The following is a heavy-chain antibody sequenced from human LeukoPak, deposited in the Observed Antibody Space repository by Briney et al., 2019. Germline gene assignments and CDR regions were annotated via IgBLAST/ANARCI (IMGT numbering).Heavy chain of an antibody. V-gene: IGHV3-7*03. Sequence: GGSLRLSCAASGFTFSSYGMHWVRQAPGKGLEWLANIKEDGSQKYYGDSVKGRFTISRDNAENSLYLQLNSLRAEDTAMYYCAGDRGYLQFDYWGQGTLVTVSS. D-gene: IGHD3-10*01. CDR2: IKEDGSQK. CDR3: AGDRGYLQFDY. CDR1: GFTFSSYG. J-gene: IGHJ4*02.